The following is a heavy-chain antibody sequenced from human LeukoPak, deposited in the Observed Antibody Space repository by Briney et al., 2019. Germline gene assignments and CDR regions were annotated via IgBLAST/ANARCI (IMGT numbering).Heavy chain of an antibody. CDR2: ISSSSSYI. Sequence: GGSLRRSCAASGFTFSSYSMNWVRQAPGKGLEWVSSISSSSSYIYYADSVKGRFTISRDNAKNSLYLQMNSLRAEDTAVYYCARGLGPFFDYWGQGTLVTVSS. CDR1: GFTFSSYS. V-gene: IGHV3-21*01. J-gene: IGHJ4*02. CDR3: ARGLGPFFDY.